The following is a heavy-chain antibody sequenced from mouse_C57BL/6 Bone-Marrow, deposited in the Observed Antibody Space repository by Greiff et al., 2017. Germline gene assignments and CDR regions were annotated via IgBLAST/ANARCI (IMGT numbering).Heavy chain of an antibody. Sequence: QVQLQQPGAELVTPGASVNLSCNASGYTFTSYWVHWVKQRPGRGLEWIGRIDPNSGGTKYNEKCKSKATRTVDKHSSTAYMQLRRLTSEDSAVYYSAHGNYFYWYLAVGGTGTTVTVAA. CDR1: GYTFTSYW. D-gene: IGHD2-1*01. CDR2: IDPNSGGT. V-gene: IGHV1-72*01. J-gene: IGHJ1*03. CDR3: AHGNYFYWYLAV.